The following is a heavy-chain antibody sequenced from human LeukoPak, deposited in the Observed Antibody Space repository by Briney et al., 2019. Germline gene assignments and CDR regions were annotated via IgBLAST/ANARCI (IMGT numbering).Heavy chain of an antibody. CDR3: ARESHATFVY. V-gene: IGHV3-7*01. Sequence: GGSLRLSCADSGFTSSNYWMSWVRQAPGKGLEWVANMNQDGSEKYYVDSVKGRFTISRDNAKNSLYLQMNSPRAEDTAVYYCARESHATFVYWGQGTLVIVSS. CDR1: GFTSSNYW. J-gene: IGHJ4*02. D-gene: IGHD1-26*01. CDR2: MNQDGSEK.